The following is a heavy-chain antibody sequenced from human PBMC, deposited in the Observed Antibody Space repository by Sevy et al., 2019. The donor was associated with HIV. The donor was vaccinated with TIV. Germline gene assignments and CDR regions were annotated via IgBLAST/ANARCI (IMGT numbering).Heavy chain of an antibody. CDR2: INPNSGGT. CDR3: ARDLPLFGELISGLDP. J-gene: IGHJ5*02. D-gene: IGHD3-10*02. Sequence: ASVKVSCKASGYTFTGYYMHWVRQAPGQGLEWMGWINPNSGGTNYAQKFQGRVTMTRDTSISTAYMELSRLGSDETAVYYCARDLPLFGELISGLDPWGQGTLVTVSS. V-gene: IGHV1-2*02. CDR1: GYTFTGYY.